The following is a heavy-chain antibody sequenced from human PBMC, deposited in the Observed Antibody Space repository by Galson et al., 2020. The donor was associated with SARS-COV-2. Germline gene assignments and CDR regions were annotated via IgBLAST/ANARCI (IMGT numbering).Heavy chain of an antibody. Sequence: GGSLRLSCAASGFTLSNYWMHWVRQAPGKGLVWVSRINSGGGTTTDYADSVKGRFTISRDNAKNTLYLQINSLRDDDTAMYFCARGTNDWYGIDYWGQGSLVTVSS. D-gene: IGHD3-9*01. CDR3: ARGTNDWYGIDY. CDR2: INSGGGTTT. CDR1: GFTLSNYW. V-gene: IGHV3-74*01. J-gene: IGHJ4*02.